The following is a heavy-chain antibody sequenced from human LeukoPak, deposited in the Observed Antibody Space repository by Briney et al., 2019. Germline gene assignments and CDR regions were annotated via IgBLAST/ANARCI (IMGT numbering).Heavy chain of an antibody. CDR2: IYTSGST. J-gene: IGHJ4*02. V-gene: IGHV4-4*07. Sequence: SETLSLTCTVSGGSISSYYWSWIRQPAGKGLEWIGRIYTSGSTNYNPSLKSRVTISVDTSKNQFSLKLSSVTAADTAVYYCARGQDYYDSSGYYGGFDYWGQGTLVTVSS. D-gene: IGHD3-22*01. CDR1: GGSISSYY. CDR3: ARGQDYYDSSGYYGGFDY.